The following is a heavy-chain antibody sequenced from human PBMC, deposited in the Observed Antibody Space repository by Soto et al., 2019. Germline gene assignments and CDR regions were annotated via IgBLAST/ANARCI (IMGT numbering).Heavy chain of an antibody. CDR2: IYYSGST. CDR1: GGSISSGGYY. D-gene: IGHD2-8*01. J-gene: IGHJ4*02. Sequence: QVQLQESGPGLVKPSQTLSLTCTVSGGSISSGGYYWSWIRQHPGKGLEWIGYIYYSGSTYYNPSLKSRVTISVDTSKNQFSLKLSSVTAADTAVYYCARVQTSCTNGVCYVVDYWGQGTLVTVSS. CDR3: ARVQTSCTNGVCYVVDY. V-gene: IGHV4-31*03.